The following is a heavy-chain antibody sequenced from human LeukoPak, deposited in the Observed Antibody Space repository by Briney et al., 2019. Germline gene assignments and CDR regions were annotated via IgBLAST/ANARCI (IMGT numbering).Heavy chain of an antibody. CDR1: GYTFTGYY. D-gene: IGHD3-22*01. CDR3: ARNVAYYYDSSGYQEDY. CDR2: INPNSGGT. J-gene: IGHJ4*02. V-gene: IGHV1-2*02. Sequence: ASVKVSCKASGYTFTGYYMHWVRQAPGQGLEWMGWINPNSGGTNYAQKFQGRVTMTRDTSISTAYMELSRLRSDDTAVDYCARNVAYYYDSSGYQEDYWGQGTLVTVSS.